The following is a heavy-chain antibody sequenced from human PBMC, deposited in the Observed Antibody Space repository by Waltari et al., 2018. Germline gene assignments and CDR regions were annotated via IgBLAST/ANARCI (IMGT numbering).Heavy chain of an antibody. Sequence: QLQLQESGSGLVKPSQTLSLTCAVSGGSISSGGYSWSWIRQPPGKGLEWIGYIYHSGSTYYNPSLKSLVTISIDRSKNQFSLKLSSVTAADTAVYYCARAGSGYDGRWFDPWGQGTLVTVSS. J-gene: IGHJ5*02. CDR3: ARAGSGYDGRWFDP. V-gene: IGHV4-30-2*01. CDR1: GGSISSGGYS. CDR2: IYHSGST. D-gene: IGHD5-12*01.